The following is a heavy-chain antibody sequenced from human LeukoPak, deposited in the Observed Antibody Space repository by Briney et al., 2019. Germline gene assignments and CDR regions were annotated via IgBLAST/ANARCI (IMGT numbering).Heavy chain of an antibody. V-gene: IGHV1-2*02. CDR3: LRPRVGHSPFDY. Sequence: ASVKVSCKASGYTFSGYYMHWVRQAPGQGLEWMGWINPNSGDTNYAQKFQDRVTMTRDTSITTAYMELSRLRSDDTAVYYCLRPRVGHSPFDYWGQGSQVTVSS. CDR2: INPNSGDT. CDR1: GYTFSGYY. D-gene: IGHD1-26*01. J-gene: IGHJ4*02.